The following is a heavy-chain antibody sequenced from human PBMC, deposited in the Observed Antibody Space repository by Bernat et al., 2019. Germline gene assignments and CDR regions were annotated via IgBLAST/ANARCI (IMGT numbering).Heavy chain of an antibody. J-gene: IGHJ6*02. CDR3: ARNGAYCIEV. CDR2: IEHGGAT. V-gene: IGHV4-4*02. CDR1: GASINSYW. D-gene: IGHD2-21*01. Sequence: QLQLKESGPGLVKTSETLSLTCDVSGASINSYWWSWVRQPPGKGLEWIGEIEHGGATNYNPSLKSRVTISVDKSKNQFSLKLSSVTDADTALYYCARNGAYCIEVWGQGTTVTVS.